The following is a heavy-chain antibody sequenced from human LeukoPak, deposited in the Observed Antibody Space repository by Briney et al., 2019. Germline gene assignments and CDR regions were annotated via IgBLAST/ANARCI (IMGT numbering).Heavy chain of an antibody. CDR1: GGSISSYY. CDR3: ARQGGSGTYVYYFDY. V-gene: IGHV4-59*01. D-gene: IGHD3-10*01. J-gene: IGHJ4*02. CDR2: IYYSGST. Sequence: PSETLSLTCTVSGGSISSYYWNWIRQPPGKGLEWIGYIYYSGSTNYNPSLKSRVTISLDTSKKQFSLKLSSVTAVDTAMYYCARQGGSGTYVYYFDYWGQGTLVTVSS.